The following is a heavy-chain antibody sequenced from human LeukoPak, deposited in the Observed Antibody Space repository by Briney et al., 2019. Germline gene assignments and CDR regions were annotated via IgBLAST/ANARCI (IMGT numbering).Heavy chain of an antibody. D-gene: IGHD3-10*01. CDR2: IIPIFGTA. CDR3: ARLLWFGEGKSRSTDY. Sequence: GASVKVSCKASGGTFSSYAISWVRQAPGQGLEWMGGIIPIFGTANYAQKFQGRVTITTDESTSTAYMELSSLRSEDTAVYYCARLLWFGEGKSRSTDYWGQGTLVTVSS. J-gene: IGHJ4*02. V-gene: IGHV1-69*05. CDR1: GGTFSSYA.